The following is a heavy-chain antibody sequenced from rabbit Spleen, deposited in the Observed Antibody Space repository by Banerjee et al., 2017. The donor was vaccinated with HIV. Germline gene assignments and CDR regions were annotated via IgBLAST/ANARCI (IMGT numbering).Heavy chain of an antibody. J-gene: IGHJ6*01. CDR2: IAGSSSGFT. CDR1: GFSFSSGYD. D-gene: IGHD8-1*01. Sequence: QEQLEESGGDLVKPGASLTLTCTASGFSFSSGYDMCWVRQAPGKGLEWISCIAGSSSGFTYSATWAKGRFTCSKTSSTTVTLQMTSLTVADTATYFCARDTGSSFSSYGMDLWGPGTLVTVS. CDR3: ARDTGSSFSSYGMDL. V-gene: IGHV1S45*01.